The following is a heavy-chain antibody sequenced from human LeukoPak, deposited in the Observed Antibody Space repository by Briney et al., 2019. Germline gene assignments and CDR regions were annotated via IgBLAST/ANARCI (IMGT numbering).Heavy chain of an antibody. CDR3: AKDLLSQQVARCFDY. V-gene: IGHV3-23*01. Sequence: PGGSLRLSCAASGFTFSTYAMSWVRQAPGKGLEWVSVISNSGSSTHYADSVKGRFSISRDNSRNKLYLQMNSLRTDDTAVYYCAKDLLSQQVARCFDYWGQGTLVTVSS. CDR1: GFTFSTYA. D-gene: IGHD6-13*01. J-gene: IGHJ4*02. CDR2: ISNSGSST.